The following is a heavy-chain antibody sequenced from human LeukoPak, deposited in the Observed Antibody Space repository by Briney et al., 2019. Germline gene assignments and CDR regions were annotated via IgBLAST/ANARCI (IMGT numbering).Heavy chain of an antibody. Sequence: ASVKVSCKASGYTFTDYYMHWVRQAPGQGLEWMGWINPNSGGTNYAQKFQGRVTMTRDTSISTAYMELSRLRSDDTAVYYCARGDVDTAMVDYWGQGTLVTVSS. CDR3: ARGDVDTAMVDY. D-gene: IGHD5-18*01. J-gene: IGHJ4*02. V-gene: IGHV1-2*02. CDR1: GYTFTDYY. CDR2: INPNSGGT.